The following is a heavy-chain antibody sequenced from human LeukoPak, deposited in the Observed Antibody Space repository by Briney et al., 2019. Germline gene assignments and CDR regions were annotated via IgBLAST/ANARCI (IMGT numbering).Heavy chain of an antibody. Sequence: PGGSLRLSCAASGFTFSSYGMHWVRQAPGKGLVWVSRINSDGRSTNYADSVKGRFTISRDNSKNTLYLQMNSLRAEDTAVYYCAKRLPNKLLWFGEPRYYFDYWGQGTLVTVSS. CDR2: INSDGRST. D-gene: IGHD3-10*01. CDR1: GFTFSSYG. CDR3: AKRLPNKLLWFGEPRYYFDY. J-gene: IGHJ4*02. V-gene: IGHV3-74*01.